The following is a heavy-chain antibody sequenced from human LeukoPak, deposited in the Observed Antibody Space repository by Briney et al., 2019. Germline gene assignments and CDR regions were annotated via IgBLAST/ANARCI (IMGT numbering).Heavy chain of an antibody. CDR3: ASGYSYGF. CDR1: GFTFSSYW. CDR2: IRYDGSNK. Sequence: GGSLRLSCAASGFTFSSYWMHWVRQAPGKGLEWVAFIRYDGSNKYYADSVKGRFTISRDNAKNSLYLQMNSLRAEDTAVYYCASGYSYGFWGQGTLVTVSS. J-gene: IGHJ4*02. V-gene: IGHV3-30*02. D-gene: IGHD5-18*01.